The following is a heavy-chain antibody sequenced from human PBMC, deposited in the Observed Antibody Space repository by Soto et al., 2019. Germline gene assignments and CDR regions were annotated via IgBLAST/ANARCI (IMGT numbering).Heavy chain of an antibody. J-gene: IGHJ2*01. CDR2: IIPIYGTA. D-gene: IGHD3-22*01. V-gene: IGHV1-69*01. CDR1: GGTFSSYA. CDR3: ATLPYYDSSGPHWYFDL. Sequence: QVQLVQSGAEVKKPGSSVKVSCKASGGTFSSYAISWVRQAPGQGLEWMGGIIPIYGTANYAQKFQGRVTITADESTSTAYMELSSLRSEDTAVYYCATLPYYDSSGPHWYFDLWGRGTLVTVSS.